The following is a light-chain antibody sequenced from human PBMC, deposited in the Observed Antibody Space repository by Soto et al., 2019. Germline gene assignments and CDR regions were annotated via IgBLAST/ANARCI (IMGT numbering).Light chain of an antibody. CDR3: QTWGTAMVV. J-gene: IGLJ2*01. V-gene: IGLV4-69*01. CDR2: LNPDGTH. Sequence: QLVLTQSPSASASLGALVKLTCTLSTRHRSYAIAWHQHQPEKGPRFLMTLNPDGTHRKGDGIPDRFSGSSSGAERYLTISSLQSEDEADYYCQTWGTAMVVFGGGTKVTVL. CDR1: TRHRSYA.